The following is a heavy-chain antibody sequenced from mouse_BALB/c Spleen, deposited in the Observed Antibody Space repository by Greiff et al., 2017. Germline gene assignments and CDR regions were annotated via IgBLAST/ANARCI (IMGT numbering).Heavy chain of an antibody. V-gene: IGHV3-2*02. CDR3: ARAYYGSSLWFAY. CDR1: GYSITSDYA. CDR2: ISYSGST. Sequence: VQLQQSGPGLVKPSQSLSLTCTVTGYSITSDYAWNWIRQFPGNKLEWLGYISYSGSTSYNPSLKSRISITRDTSKNQFFLQLNSVTTEDTATYYCARAYYGSSLWFAYWGQGTLVTVAA. J-gene: IGHJ3*01. D-gene: IGHD1-1*01.